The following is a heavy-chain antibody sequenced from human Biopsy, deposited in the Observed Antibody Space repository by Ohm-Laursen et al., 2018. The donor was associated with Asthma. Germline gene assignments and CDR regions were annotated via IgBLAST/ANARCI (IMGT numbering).Heavy chain of an antibody. D-gene: IGHD7-27*01. J-gene: IGHJ4*02. CDR1: GGTFSSYA. CDR3: ARSSHINWGGYFDY. Sequence: SSVKVSCKASGGTFSSYATSWVRQAPGQGLEWMGGIIPIFGTANYAQKFQGRVTITADESTSTAYVELSSLRSEDTAVYYCARSSHINWGGYFDYWGQGTLVTVSS. CDR2: IIPIFGTA. V-gene: IGHV1-69*01.